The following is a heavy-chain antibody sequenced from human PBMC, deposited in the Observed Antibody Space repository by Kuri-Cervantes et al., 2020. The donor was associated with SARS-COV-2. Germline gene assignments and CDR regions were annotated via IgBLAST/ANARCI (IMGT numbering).Heavy chain of an antibody. CDR3: ARPLYSNYDLVFWYFDL. D-gene: IGHD4-11*01. J-gene: IGHJ2*01. CDR1: GYSFTNYW. V-gene: IGHV5-51*01. Sequence: GESLKISCKGSGYSFTNYWIGWVRQMPGKGPEWMGIIYPADSDTRYSPSFQGQATISADKSISTAYLQWSSLKASDTAVYYCARPLYSNYDLVFWYFDLWGRGTLVTVSS. CDR2: IYPADSDT.